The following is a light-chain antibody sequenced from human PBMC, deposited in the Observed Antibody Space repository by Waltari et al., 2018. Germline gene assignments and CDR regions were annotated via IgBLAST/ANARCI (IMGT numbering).Light chain of an antibody. CDR2: DVT. CDR1: SSDIGGYNY. CDR3: SSYTSTNTVI. J-gene: IGLJ2*01. Sequence: QSALTQPASVSGSPGQSITISCTGTSSDIGGYNYVSWSQQHPGKAPKLMIFDVTKRTSGVSDRFSGSKSGNTASLTISGLHTDDESDYYCSSYTSTNTVIFGGGTKVTVL. V-gene: IGLV2-14*03.